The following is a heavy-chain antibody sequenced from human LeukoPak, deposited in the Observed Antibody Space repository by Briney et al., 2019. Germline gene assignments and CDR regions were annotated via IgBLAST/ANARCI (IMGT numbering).Heavy chain of an antibody. D-gene: IGHD1-26*01. CDR1: GFTFSSYW. V-gene: IGHV3-7*03. CDR3: ARGSPPGVGSTGLEI. J-gene: IGHJ3*02. Sequence: GGSLRLSCAASGFTFSSYWMNWARQAPGKGLEWVASINHNGNVNYYVDSVKGRFTISRDNAKNSLYLQMSNLRAEDTAVYYCARGSPPGVGSTGLEIWGQGTMVTVSS. CDR2: INHNGNVN.